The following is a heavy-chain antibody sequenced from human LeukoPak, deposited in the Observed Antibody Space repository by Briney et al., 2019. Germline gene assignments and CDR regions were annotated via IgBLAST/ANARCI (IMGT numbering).Heavy chain of an antibody. D-gene: IGHD3-22*01. CDR3: ARHGYYYYTSGYFGY. CDR1: GGSISSSFYY. V-gene: IGHV4-39*01. J-gene: IGHJ4*02. Sequence: PSETLSLTCTVSGGSISSSFYYWGWLRQPPGKGLEWIGSTYYSGTTYYKPSLKSRVSVDTSKNQLSLNLTSVTAADTALYYCARHGYYYYTSGYFGYWGQGILVTVSS. CDR2: TYYSGTT.